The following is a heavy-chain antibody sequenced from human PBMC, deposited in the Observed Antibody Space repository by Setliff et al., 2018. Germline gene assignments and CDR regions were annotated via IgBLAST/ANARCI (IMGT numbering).Heavy chain of an antibody. CDR1: GFTFRDYS. J-gene: IGHJ4*02. V-gene: IGHV3-23*01. Sequence: GGSLRLSCATFGFTFRDYSLTWVRQAPGKGLEWVSGIDQGSRGYYPDSMKGRFTISRDNYRNTISLQINDLRAEDTATYYCAKDRVPDGIWEFDSWGQGPLVTVSS. D-gene: IGHD1-26*01. CDR2: IDQGSRG. CDR3: AKDRVPDGIWEFDS.